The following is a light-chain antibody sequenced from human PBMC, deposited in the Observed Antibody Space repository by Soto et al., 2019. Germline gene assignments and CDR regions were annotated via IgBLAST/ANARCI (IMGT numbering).Light chain of an antibody. J-gene: IGLJ2*01. CDR3: SLYAGTNSVV. Sequence: QSALTQPPSASGSPGQSVAISCTGTSSDIGAYKFVSWYQQHPGKAPKLIIYEVSIRPSGVPDRFSGSKSGKTASLTVSGLLAEDEADYYCSLYAGTNSVVFGGGTQLTVL. CDR2: EVS. V-gene: IGLV2-8*01. CDR1: SSDIGAYKF.